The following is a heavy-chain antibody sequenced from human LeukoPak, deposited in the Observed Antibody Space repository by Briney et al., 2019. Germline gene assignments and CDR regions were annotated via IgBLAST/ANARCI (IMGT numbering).Heavy chain of an antibody. CDR2: IKSDGSVT. CDR1: GFTFSNYW. CDR3: NRRESASYYGY. V-gene: IGHV3-74*01. D-gene: IGHD1-26*01. J-gene: IGHJ4*02. Sequence: GGSLRLSCAASGFTFSNYWMYWVRQVPGEGLVWVSGIKSDGSVTSYADSVRGRFTISRDNAKNTLYLQMNSLRAEDTAVYYCNRRESASYYGYWGQGTLVTVSS.